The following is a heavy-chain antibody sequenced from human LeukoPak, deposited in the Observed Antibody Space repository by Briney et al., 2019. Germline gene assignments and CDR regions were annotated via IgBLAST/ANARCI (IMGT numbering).Heavy chain of an antibody. Sequence: PSETLSLTCAVYGGSFSGYYWSWIRQPPGKGLEWIGEINHSGSTNYNPSLKSRVTISVDTSKNQFSLKLSPVTAADTAVYYCARGSQVVVVVPAAITNYFDYWGQGTLVTVSS. CDR1: GGSFSGYY. CDR3: ARGSQVVVVVPAAITNYFDY. CDR2: INHSGST. V-gene: IGHV4-34*01. J-gene: IGHJ4*02. D-gene: IGHD2-2*01.